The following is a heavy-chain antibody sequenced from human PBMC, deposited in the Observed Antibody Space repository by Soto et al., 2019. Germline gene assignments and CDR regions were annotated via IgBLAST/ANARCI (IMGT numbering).Heavy chain of an antibody. Sequence: EVQLLESGGGMVQPGGSLRISCVASGFGFSSYAISWVRQSPGKGLEWVSTTPATDDDTSYALSVTGRFIVSRDNSKNTLYLQLNSLTADDTAVYFCARDQGRATADGPLGNGLDVWGQGTAVTVSS. D-gene: IGHD6-13*01. V-gene: IGHV3-23*01. CDR2: TPATDDDT. CDR3: ARDQGRATADGPLGNGLDV. J-gene: IGHJ6*02. CDR1: GFGFSSYA.